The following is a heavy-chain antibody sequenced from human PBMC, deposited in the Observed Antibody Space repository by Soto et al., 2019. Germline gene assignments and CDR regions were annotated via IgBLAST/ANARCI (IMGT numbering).Heavy chain of an antibody. D-gene: IGHD3-16*01. CDR1: GASISSYY. CDR3: ARVGVVGFYYGMDV. V-gene: IGHV4-59*01. J-gene: IGHJ6*02. Sequence: QVQLQESGPGLVKPSETLSLTCTVSGASISSYYWSWIRQPPGKGLDWIGYIFSSGTTNYNPSLRSRVTVSVDTSKNQFSLKMTSVTAADTAVYYCARVGVVGFYYGMDVWGQGTTVTVSS. CDR2: IFSSGTT.